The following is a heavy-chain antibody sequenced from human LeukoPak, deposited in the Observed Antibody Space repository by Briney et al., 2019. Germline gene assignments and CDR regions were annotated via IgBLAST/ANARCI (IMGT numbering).Heavy chain of an antibody. CDR1: GGSISSYY. D-gene: IGHD5-18*01. Sequence: SETLSPTCTVSGGSISSYYWSWIRQPAGKGLEWIGRIYTSGSTNYNPSLKSRVTMSVDTSKNQFSLKLSSVTAADTAVYYCATSYSYGPMGIYYFDYWGQGTLVTVSS. CDR2: IYTSGST. J-gene: IGHJ4*02. V-gene: IGHV4-4*07. CDR3: ATSYSYGPMGIYYFDY.